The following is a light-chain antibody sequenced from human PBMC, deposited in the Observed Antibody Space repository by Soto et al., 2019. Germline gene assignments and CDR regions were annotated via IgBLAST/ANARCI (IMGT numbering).Light chain of an antibody. V-gene: IGKV1-5*03. CDR2: KAS. J-gene: IGKJ1*01. Sequence: DIQMTQSPSTLSGSVGDRVTITCRASQTISSWLAWYQQKPGKAPKLLIYKASTLKSGVPSRFSGSGSGTEFTLTISILQPDDFATYYCQHYNIYSEAFGQGTKVE. CDR3: QHYNIYSEA. CDR1: QTISSW.